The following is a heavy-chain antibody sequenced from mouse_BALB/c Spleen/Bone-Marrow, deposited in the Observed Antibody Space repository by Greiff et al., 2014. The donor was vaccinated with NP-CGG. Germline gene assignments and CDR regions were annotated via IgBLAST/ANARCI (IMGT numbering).Heavy chain of an antibody. V-gene: IGHV1-20*02. J-gene: IGHJ3*01. Sequence: VQLKESXPELVKPGASVKISYKASGYSFTGYFMNWVMQSHGKSLEWIGRINPYNGDTFYNQKFKGKATLTVDKSSSTAHMELRSPASEDSSVFYWGRSGDFGGFAYWGQGTLVTVSA. CDR2: INPYNGDT. CDR1: GYSFTGYF. CDR3: GRSGDFGGFAY. D-gene: IGHD3-2*02.